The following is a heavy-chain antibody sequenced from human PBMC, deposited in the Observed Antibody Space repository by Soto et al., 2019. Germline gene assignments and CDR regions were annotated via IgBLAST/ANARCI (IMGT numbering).Heavy chain of an antibody. CDR3: ARDQTSVDSPFGMDV. Sequence: QVQLVESGGGVVQPGRSLRLSCVVSGFIFSRYALHWVRQAPGKGLEWVAHISYDESNKWYADSVKGRLTISRDNSKNTVYLQMNSLRAEDTAVYYCARDQTSVDSPFGMDVWGQGTTVTVSS. D-gene: IGHD3-9*01. CDR2: ISYDESNK. J-gene: IGHJ6*01. V-gene: IGHV3-30-3*01. CDR1: GFIFSRYA.